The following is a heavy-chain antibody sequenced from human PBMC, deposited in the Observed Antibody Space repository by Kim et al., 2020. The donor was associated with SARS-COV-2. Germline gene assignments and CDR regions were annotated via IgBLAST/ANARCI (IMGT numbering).Heavy chain of an antibody. CDR3: ARGSYDYVWGSYPDVYYFDY. CDR2: INSDRSST. CDR1: GFTFSSYW. Sequence: GGSLRLSCAASGFTFSSYWMHWVRQAPGKGLVWVSRINSDRSSTSYADSVKDRFTISRDNAKNTLYLQMNSLRAEDTAVYYCARGSYDYVWGSYPDVYYFDYWGQGTLVTVSS. D-gene: IGHD3-16*02. V-gene: IGHV3-74*01. J-gene: IGHJ4*02.